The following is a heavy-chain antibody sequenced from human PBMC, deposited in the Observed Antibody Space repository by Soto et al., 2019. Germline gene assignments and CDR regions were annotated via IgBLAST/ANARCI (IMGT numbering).Heavy chain of an antibody. D-gene: IGHD1-26*01. V-gene: IGHV3-23*01. CDR2: ITSSGGGT. CDR1: GFTFSAYV. Sequence: PGGSLRLSCAASGFTFSAYVMSWVRQAPGKGLEWVSSITSSGGGTYYADSVKGRFTVSRDNSKNTVYLQMNSLRAEDTAVYYCASDLVGASDSYGLDVWGQGTPVTVSS. J-gene: IGHJ6*02. CDR3: ASDLVGASDSYGLDV.